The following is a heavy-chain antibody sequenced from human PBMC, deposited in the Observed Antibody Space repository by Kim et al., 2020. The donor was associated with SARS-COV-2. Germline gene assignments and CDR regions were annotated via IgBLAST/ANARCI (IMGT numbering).Heavy chain of an antibody. CDR1: GFTFRSYA. CDR3: VKELNLRDGYNPFDY. V-gene: IGHV3-64D*09. CDR2: ISSNGGST. J-gene: IGHJ4*02. Sequence: GGSLRLSCSASGFTFRSYAMHWVRQAPGKGLEYVSAISSNGGSTYYADSVKGRFTISRDNSKNTLYLQMSSLRAEDTAVYYCVKELNLRDGYNPFDYWGQGTLVTVSS. D-gene: IGHD5-12*01.